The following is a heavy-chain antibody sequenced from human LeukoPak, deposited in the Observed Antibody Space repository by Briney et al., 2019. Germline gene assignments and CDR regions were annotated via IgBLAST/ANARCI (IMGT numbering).Heavy chain of an antibody. V-gene: IGHV3-11*06. J-gene: IGHJ4*02. Sequence: PGGSLRLSCAASGFTFSDYYMSWIRQAPGKGLGWVSYISSSSSYTNYADSVKGRFTISRDNAKNSLYLQMNSLRAEDTAVYYCARSPRIAAAGSYFDYWGQGTLVTVSS. D-gene: IGHD6-13*01. CDR1: GFTFSDYY. CDR2: ISSSSSYT. CDR3: ARSPRIAAAGSYFDY.